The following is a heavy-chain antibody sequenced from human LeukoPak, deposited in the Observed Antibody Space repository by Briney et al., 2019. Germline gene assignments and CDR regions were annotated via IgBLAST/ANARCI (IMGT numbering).Heavy chain of an antibody. J-gene: IGHJ4*02. CDR2: IYYTGST. V-gene: IGHV4-61*01. D-gene: IGHD3-9*01. CDR1: GGSVNTNTYY. CDR3: ARELRSFDWLIVDY. Sequence: SETLSLTCTVSGGSVNTNTYYWSWIRQPPGKGLEWIGYIYYTGSTNYNPSLKSRVTISIDTSKNQFSLKLTSVTAADTAVYYCARELRSFDWLIVDYWGQGTLVTVSS.